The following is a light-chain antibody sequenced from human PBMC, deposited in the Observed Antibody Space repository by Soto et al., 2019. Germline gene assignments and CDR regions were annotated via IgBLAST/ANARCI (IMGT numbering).Light chain of an antibody. CDR2: DAS. Sequence: DIQMTQSPSTLSASVGDRVTITCRASQSISSWLAWYQQKPGKAPKLLIYDASSLESGVPSRFSGSGSGTEFTLTISRLQPDDFATYYYQQYNSYSFGQGTKVEIK. V-gene: IGKV1-5*01. CDR1: QSISSW. J-gene: IGKJ1*01. CDR3: QQYNSYS.